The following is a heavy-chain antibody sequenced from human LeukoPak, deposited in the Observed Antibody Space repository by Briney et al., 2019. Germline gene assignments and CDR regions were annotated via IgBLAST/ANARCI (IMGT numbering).Heavy chain of an antibody. Sequence: AGGSLRLSRAASGFTFSSHATSWVRQAPAKGLEWVSAISGSGGSTYYADPLKGRCTNSRDNSKNRLYLQMNSLRGEDTAVYYCAKGGYILGSYRLYAFDIWGQGTMVTVSS. CDR1: GFTFSSHA. V-gene: IGHV3-23*01. CDR2: ISGSGGST. J-gene: IGHJ3*02. D-gene: IGHD3-16*02. CDR3: AKGGYILGSYRLYAFDI.